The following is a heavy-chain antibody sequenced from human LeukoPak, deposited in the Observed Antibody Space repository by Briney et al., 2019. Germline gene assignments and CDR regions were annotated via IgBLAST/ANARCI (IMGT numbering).Heavy chain of an antibody. Sequence: GGSLRLSCEASGLSLSSNNMHWVRQAPGGRLEWLSYISAGSGTVFSADSVRGRFSISRDNARESVFLQMNSLRLEDTGSYYCTRDLGLRRMIWGRGTLVIVSS. CDR3: TRDLGLRRMI. CDR1: GLSLSSNN. V-gene: IGHV3-48*04. CDR2: ISAGSGTV. J-gene: IGHJ2*01.